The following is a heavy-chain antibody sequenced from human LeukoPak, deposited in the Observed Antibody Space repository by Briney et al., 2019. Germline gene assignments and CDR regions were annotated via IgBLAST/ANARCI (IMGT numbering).Heavy chain of an antibody. CDR2: ISGSGGST. V-gene: IGHV3-23*01. Sequence: GGSLRLSCTASGFTFGDYAMSWVRQAPGKGLEWVSAISGSGGSTYYADSVKGRFTISRDNSKNTLYLQMNSLRAEDTAVYYCAKDYGVRGVNFDYWGQGTLVTVSS. CDR1: GFTFGDYA. D-gene: IGHD3-10*01. J-gene: IGHJ4*02. CDR3: AKDYGVRGVNFDY.